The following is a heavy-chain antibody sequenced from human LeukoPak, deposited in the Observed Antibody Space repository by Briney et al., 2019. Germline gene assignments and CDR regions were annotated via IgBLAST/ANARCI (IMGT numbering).Heavy chain of an antibody. CDR2: ISAYNGNT. V-gene: IGHV1-18*01. D-gene: IGHD3-22*01. J-gene: IGHJ4*02. Sequence: ASVTVSCTASGYTCTSYDISWLRQAPGQGLEWMGRISAYNGNTNYAQKLQGRVTMTTDTSTRTAYIELGSLRSDDTAVYFCAREYYDFHEGFDYWGQGTLVTVSS. CDR1: GYTCTSYD. CDR3: AREYYDFHEGFDY.